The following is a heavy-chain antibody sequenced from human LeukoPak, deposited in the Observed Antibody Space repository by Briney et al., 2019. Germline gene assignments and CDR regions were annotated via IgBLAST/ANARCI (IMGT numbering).Heavy chain of an antibody. V-gene: IGHV4-59*08. CDR3: ARRDTVQQVAFDI. CDR2: IYYSGSA. CDR1: GGSISSYY. J-gene: IGHJ3*02. Sequence: KPSETLSLTCTVSGGSISSYYWSWIRQPPGKGLEWIGYIYYSGSANYNPSLKSRVTISVDTSKNQFSLKLSSVTAADTAVYYCARRDTVQQVAFDIWGQGTMVTVSS. D-gene: IGHD5-18*01.